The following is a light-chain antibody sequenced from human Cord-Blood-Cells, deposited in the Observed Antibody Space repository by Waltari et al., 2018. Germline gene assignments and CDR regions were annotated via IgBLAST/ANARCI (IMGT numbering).Light chain of an antibody. CDR3: QQYGSSHT. J-gene: IGKJ3*01. V-gene: IGKV3-20*01. Sequence: EIVLTQSPGTLSLSPGERATLSCRASQIVSSSYLAWYPQKPGSAPRLLIHGVSSSATVIPDRFSGSESGTDFTLTISRLEPADFAVYYCQQYGSSHTFGPGTKVDIK. CDR2: GVS. CDR1: QIVSSSY.